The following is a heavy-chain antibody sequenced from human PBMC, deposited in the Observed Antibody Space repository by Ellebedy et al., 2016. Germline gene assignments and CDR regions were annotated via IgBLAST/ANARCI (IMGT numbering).Heavy chain of an antibody. CDR2: INHSGST. CDR3: ARGERSLRYFKAMDV. V-gene: IGHV4-34*01. D-gene: IGHD3-9*01. J-gene: IGHJ6*03. CDR1: GGSFSGYY. Sequence: SETLSLTCAVYGGSFSGYYWSWIRQPPGKGLEWIGEINHSGSTNYNPSLKSRVTISVDTSKNQFSVKLSSVTAADTAVYYCARGERSLRYFKAMDVWGKGTTVTVSS.